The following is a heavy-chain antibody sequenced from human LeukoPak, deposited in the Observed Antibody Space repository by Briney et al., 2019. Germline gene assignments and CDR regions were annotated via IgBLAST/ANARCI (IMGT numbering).Heavy chain of an antibody. Sequence: GGSLRLSCAASGFTFSSYGMHWVRQAPGKGLEWVAVIWYDGSNKYYVDSVKGRFTISRDNSKNTLYLQMNSLRAEDTAVYYCARDRIVVIPTYRMGVWGQGTTVTASS. CDR2: IWYDGSNK. CDR1: GFTFSSYG. J-gene: IGHJ6*02. CDR3: ARDRIVVIPTYRMGV. D-gene: IGHD2-2*01. V-gene: IGHV3-33*01.